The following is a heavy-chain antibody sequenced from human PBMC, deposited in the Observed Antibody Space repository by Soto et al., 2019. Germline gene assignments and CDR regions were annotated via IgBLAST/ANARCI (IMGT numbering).Heavy chain of an antibody. Sequence: QVQLVQSGAEVKKSGSSVKVSCKAFGGTFSSYVISWVRQAPGQGLEWMGGIIPVFRTAKYAPRFQGRVSITVDESPTTTYMDLSSLRSEDTAVYFCATGLYGSGSDIWGQGTMVTVSS. J-gene: IGHJ3*02. D-gene: IGHD3-10*01. CDR1: GGTFSSYV. V-gene: IGHV1-69*01. CDR3: ATGLYGSGSDI. CDR2: IIPVFRTA.